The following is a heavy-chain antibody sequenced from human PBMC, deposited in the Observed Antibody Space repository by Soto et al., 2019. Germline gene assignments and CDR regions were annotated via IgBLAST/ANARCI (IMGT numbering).Heavy chain of an antibody. D-gene: IGHD3-9*01. CDR2: ISHDETKK. CDR1: GFTISTYA. Sequence: QVQLVESGGGVVQPGTSLRLSCAASGFTISTYAMHWVRQAPGKGLEWVAVISHDETKKYYQDSVRGRFTISRDISKNTLYLQMNSLRAEDTAVYYCAKVGGLDFDWLLVWGQGTLVTVSS. V-gene: IGHV3-30*18. CDR3: AKVGGLDFDWLLV. J-gene: IGHJ4*02.